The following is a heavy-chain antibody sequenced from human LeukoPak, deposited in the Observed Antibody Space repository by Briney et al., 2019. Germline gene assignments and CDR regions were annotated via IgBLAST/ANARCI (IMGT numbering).Heavy chain of an antibody. Sequence: GGSLRLSCAASGFIFSSYGMHWVRQAPGKGLEWVAFIRYDGSNKYYADSVKGRFTISRDNSKNTLYLQMNSLGPEDTAVYYCARAYCTSTSCYTGRSYFDYWGQGTLVTVSS. V-gene: IGHV3-30*02. CDR3: ARAYCTSTSCYTGRSYFDY. CDR1: GFIFSSYG. D-gene: IGHD2-2*02. CDR2: IRYDGSNK. J-gene: IGHJ4*02.